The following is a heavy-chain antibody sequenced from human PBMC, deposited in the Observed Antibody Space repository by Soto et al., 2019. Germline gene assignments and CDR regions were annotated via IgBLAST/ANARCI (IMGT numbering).Heavy chain of an antibody. Sequence: SETLSLTCTVSGGSISSYYWSWIRQPPGKGLEWIGYIYYSGSTNYNPSLKSRVTISVDTSKNQFSLKLSSVTAADTAVYYCARHAVHSSGFTVYWGQGTLVTVSS. V-gene: IGHV4-59*08. D-gene: IGHD6-19*01. CDR2: IYYSGST. J-gene: IGHJ4*02. CDR3: ARHAVHSSGFTVY. CDR1: GGSISSYY.